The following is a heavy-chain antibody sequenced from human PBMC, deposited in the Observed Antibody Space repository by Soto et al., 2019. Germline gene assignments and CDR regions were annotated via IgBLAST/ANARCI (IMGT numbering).Heavy chain of an antibody. CDR3: AKDRTVAARHFDY. CDR1: GFAFSNYA. V-gene: IGHV3-23*01. J-gene: IGHJ4*02. D-gene: IGHD6-6*01. Sequence: PGGSLRLSCAGSGFAFSNYAMHWVRQAPGKGLEWVSSISTSIDATYYADSVKGRFTISRDDSKNTLYLQMNSLRAEDSAVYYCAKDRTVAARHFDYWGQGTQVTVSS. CDR2: ISTSIDAT.